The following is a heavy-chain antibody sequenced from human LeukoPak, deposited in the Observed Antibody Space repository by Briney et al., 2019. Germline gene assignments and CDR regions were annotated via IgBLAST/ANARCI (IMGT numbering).Heavy chain of an antibody. CDR1: GFTFSSYW. D-gene: IGHD6-13*01. Sequence: GGSLRLSCAASGFTFSSYWMSWVRQAPGKGLEWVANIRQDGSDKNYVDSVEGRFTISRDNAKRSLYLQMNSRRAEDTAVYYCAPPPIAATGNWGQGTLVTVSS. V-gene: IGHV3-7*01. CDR2: IRQDGSDK. CDR3: APPPIAATGN. J-gene: IGHJ4*02.